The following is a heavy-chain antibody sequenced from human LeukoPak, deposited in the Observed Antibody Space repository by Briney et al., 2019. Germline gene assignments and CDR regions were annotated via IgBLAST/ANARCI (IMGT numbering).Heavy chain of an antibody. CDR3: AKYSSWYAQIDH. D-gene: IGHD6-13*01. V-gene: IGHV3-30*18. CDR1: GFTFSSYG. Sequence: GGSLRLSCAASGFTFSSYGMHCVRQAPGKGLEWVAVISYDGSNKYYADSVKGRFTISRDNSKNTLYLQMNSLRAEDTAVYYCAKYSSWYAQIDHWGQGTLVTVSS. J-gene: IGHJ5*02. CDR2: ISYDGSNK.